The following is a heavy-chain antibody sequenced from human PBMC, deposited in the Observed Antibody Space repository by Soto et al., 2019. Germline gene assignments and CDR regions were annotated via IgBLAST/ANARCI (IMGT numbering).Heavy chain of an antibody. CDR1: GGSINHYY. Sequence: PSETLSLTCTGSGGSINHYYWSWIRQPPGKGLEWIGYIYYSGSINYNPSLKSRATISEDTSNNQFSLKLRSVTAADTAVYYCARRKGSSGWYVPYYYYYGMDVWGKGTTVTVSS. V-gene: IGHV4-59*08. J-gene: IGHJ6*04. CDR2: IYYSGSI. CDR3: ARRKGSSGWYVPYYYYYGMDV. D-gene: IGHD6-19*01.